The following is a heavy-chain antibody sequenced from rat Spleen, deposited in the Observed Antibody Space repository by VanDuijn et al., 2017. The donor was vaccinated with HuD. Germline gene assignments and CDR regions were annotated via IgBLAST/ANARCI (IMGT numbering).Heavy chain of an antibody. Sequence: EVQLVESGGGLVQPGRSLKLSCAASGFTFSSFPMAWVRQAPKKDLEWVAYISAGADNTYYRASVKGRFTISRDNAKSTLYLQMGSLRSEDTATYYCARADISAISTDGIWGQGVMVTVSS. J-gene: IGHJ2*01. D-gene: IGHD1-2*01. CDR2: ISAGADNT. CDR1: GFTFSSFP. CDR3: ARADISAISTDGI. V-gene: IGHV5-25*01.